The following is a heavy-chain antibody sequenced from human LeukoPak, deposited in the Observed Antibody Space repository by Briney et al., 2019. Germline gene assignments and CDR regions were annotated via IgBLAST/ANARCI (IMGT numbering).Heavy chain of an antibody. J-gene: IGHJ4*02. CDR3: ARDPGYSYSDY. CDR2: SSNGGSTI. Sequence: PGGSLRLSCAASGFTFSDFYMTWIRQAPGKGLEWVSYSSNGGSTIYYADSVKGRFTISRDNAKNSLYLQMNSLRAEDTAVYYCARDPGYSYSDYWGQGTLVTVSS. CDR1: GFTFSDFY. D-gene: IGHD5-18*01. V-gene: IGHV3-11*01.